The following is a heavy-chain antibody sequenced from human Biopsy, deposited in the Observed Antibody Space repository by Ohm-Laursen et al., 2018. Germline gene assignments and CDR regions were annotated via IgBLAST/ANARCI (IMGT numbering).Heavy chain of an antibody. CDR1: GGSISSYF. CDR3: ARGGSFYDSSGLYPIAFDY. J-gene: IGHJ4*02. Sequence: TLSLTCTVSGGSISSYFWGWIRQPPGKGLERIGSTHYSGISYSNPSLTSRAAISVDMSKNLFSLRLTLVTAADTAVYYCARGGSFYDSSGLYPIAFDYWGQGALVTVSS. V-gene: IGHV4-39*01. D-gene: IGHD3-22*01. CDR2: THYSGIS.